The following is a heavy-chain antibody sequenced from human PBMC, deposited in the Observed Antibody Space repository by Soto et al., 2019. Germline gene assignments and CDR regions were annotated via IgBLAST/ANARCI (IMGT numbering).Heavy chain of an antibody. CDR2: IKSKTDGGTT. CDR1: GFTFSNAW. J-gene: IGHJ4*02. CDR3: TSEGNYYDSSGYYY. D-gene: IGHD3-22*01. V-gene: IGHV3-15*01. Sequence: GGSLRLSCAASGFTFSNAWMSWVRQAPGKGLEWVGRIKSKTDGGTTDYAAPVKGRFTISRDDSKNTLYPQMNSLKTEDTAVYYCTSEGNYYDSSGYYYWGQGTLVTVSS.